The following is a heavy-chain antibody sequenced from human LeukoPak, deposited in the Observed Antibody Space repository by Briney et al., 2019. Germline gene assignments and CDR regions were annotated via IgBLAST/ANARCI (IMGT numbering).Heavy chain of an antibody. CDR1: GFTFSSYA. D-gene: IGHD1-26*01. V-gene: IGHV3-30-3*01. CDR2: ISYDGSNK. Sequence: GGSLRLSCAASGFTFSSYAMHWVRQAPGKGLEWVAVISYDGSNKYYADSVKGRFTISRDNSKNTLYLQMNSLRAEDTAVYYCARDRGGIYYDLNYWGQGTLVTVSS. CDR3: ARDRGGIYYDLNY. J-gene: IGHJ4*02.